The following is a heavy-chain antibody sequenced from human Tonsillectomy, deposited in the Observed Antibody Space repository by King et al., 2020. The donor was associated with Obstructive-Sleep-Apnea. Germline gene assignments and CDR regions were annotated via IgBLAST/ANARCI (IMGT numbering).Heavy chain of an antibody. Sequence: VQLQESGPGLVKPSETLSLTCTVSGGSMRSYYWSWIRQPPGKGLEWIGYIYYIGSANYNPSLKSRVTISLDTSKNQFSLKLTSVTAADTAVYYCAGGHYDFWSGMGPGFDYWGQGTLVTVSS. CDR1: GGSMRSYY. J-gene: IGHJ4*02. D-gene: IGHD3-3*01. CDR2: IYYIGSA. V-gene: IGHV4-59*12. CDR3: AGGHYDFWSGMGPGFDY.